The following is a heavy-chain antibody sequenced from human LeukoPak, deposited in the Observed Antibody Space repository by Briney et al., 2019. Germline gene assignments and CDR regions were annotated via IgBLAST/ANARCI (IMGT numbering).Heavy chain of an antibody. Sequence: GGSLRLSCAASGFTFSSYGMHWVRQAPGKGLEWVAFIRYDGSNKYYADSVKGRFTISRDNSKNTLYLQMNSLRAEDTAVYYCAKDGMTTVTTKPRRGYYYYYMDVWGKGTTVTVSS. D-gene: IGHD4-17*01. CDR3: AKDGMTTVTTKPRRGYYYYYMDV. CDR1: GFTFSSYG. J-gene: IGHJ6*03. V-gene: IGHV3-30*02. CDR2: IRYDGSNK.